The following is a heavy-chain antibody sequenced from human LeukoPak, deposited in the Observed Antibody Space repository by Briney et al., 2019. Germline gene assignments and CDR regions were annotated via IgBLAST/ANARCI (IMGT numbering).Heavy chain of an antibody. D-gene: IGHD6-19*01. CDR2: ISGSGGST. CDR1: GFTFSSYA. V-gene: IGHV3-23*01. Sequence: GGSLRLSCAASGFTFSSYAMSWVRQAPGKGLEWVSAISGSGGSTYYADSVKGRFTISRDNSKNTLYLQMNSLRAEDTAVYYCAIDPKYGGWYPFDYWGQGTLVTVSS. J-gene: IGHJ4*02. CDR3: AIDPKYGGWYPFDY.